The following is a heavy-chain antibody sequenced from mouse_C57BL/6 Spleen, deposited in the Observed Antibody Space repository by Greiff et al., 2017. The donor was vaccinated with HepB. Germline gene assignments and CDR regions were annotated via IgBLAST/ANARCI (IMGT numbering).Heavy chain of an antibody. V-gene: IGHV1-67*01. CDR2: ISTYYGDA. J-gene: IGHJ1*03. Sequence: VQLQQSGPELVRPGVSVKISCKGSGYTFTDYAMHWVKQSHAKSLEWIGVISTYYGDASYNQKFKDKATMTVDKSSSTAYMELARLTSEDSAVYYCARRGSTMVTTPYWYFDVWGTGTTVTVSS. CDR3: ARRGSTMVTTPYWYFDV. D-gene: IGHD2-2*01. CDR1: GYTFTDYA.